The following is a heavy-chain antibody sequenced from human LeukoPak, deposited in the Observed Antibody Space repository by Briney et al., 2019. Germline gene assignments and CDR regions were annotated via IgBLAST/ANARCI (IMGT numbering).Heavy chain of an antibody. CDR2: IYYSGST. Sequence: SETLSLTCTVSGGSVSSGGYYWSWIRQHPGKGLEWIGYIYYSGSTYYNPSLKSRVTISVDTSKNQFSLKLSSVTAADTAVYYCARYGMAASDYWGQGTLVTVSS. V-gene: IGHV4-31*03. CDR1: GGSVSSGGYY. CDR3: ARYGMAASDY. D-gene: IGHD6-25*01. J-gene: IGHJ4*02.